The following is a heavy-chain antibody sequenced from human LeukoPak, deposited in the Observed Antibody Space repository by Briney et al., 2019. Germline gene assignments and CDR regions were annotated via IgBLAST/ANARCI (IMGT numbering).Heavy chain of an antibody. D-gene: IGHD6-13*01. Sequence: GESLEISCKGSGYSFTTYWIGWVRQMPGKGLEWMGIINPVDSETRYSPSFQGQVTISEDKSITTAYLQWSSLKATDTAMYFCARIGTYAEFDYWGQGSLVTVSS. J-gene: IGHJ4*02. V-gene: IGHV5-51*01. CDR1: GYSFTTYW. CDR3: ARIGTYAEFDY. CDR2: INPVDSET.